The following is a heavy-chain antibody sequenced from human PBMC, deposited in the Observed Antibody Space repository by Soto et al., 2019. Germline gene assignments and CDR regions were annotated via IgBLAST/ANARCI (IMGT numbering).Heavy chain of an antibody. D-gene: IGHD2-8*01. CDR3: VMGYFFDY. V-gene: IGHV3-48*01. CDR1: GFTFSDYC. Sequence: EVQLVESGGGLVQPGGSLRLSCAASGFTFSDYCMNWVRQAPGKGLEWVSDISTSGTIIHYADSVKGRITISRDNVNNSLYLQITSLRADDTAVYYCVMGYFFDYWGQGTLVTVSS. CDR2: ISTSGTII. J-gene: IGHJ4*02.